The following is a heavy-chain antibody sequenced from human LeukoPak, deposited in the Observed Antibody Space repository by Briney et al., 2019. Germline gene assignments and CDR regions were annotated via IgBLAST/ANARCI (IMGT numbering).Heavy chain of an antibody. D-gene: IGHD3-16*02. J-gene: IGHJ3*02. V-gene: IGHV3-30*01. CDR1: GFAFSSYA. Sequence: GRSLRLSCAASGFAFSSYAMHWVRQAPGKGLEWVAVISYDGSNKYYADSVKGRFTISRDNSQNTLYLQMNSLRAEDTAVYYCARGSSIYDYVWGSYRYGAFDIWGQGTMVTVSS. CDR3: ARGSSIYDYVWGSYRYGAFDI. CDR2: ISYDGSNK.